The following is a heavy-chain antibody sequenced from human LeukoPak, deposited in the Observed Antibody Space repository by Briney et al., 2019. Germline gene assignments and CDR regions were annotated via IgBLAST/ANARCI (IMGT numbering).Heavy chain of an antibody. CDR1: GFTFSRYA. CDR2: ISGRGGNT. J-gene: IGHJ4*02. CDR3: AKASSGCQIFDF. Sequence: GGSLRLSCAVSGFTFSRYAVKWVRQAPGKGLEWVSAISGRGGNTYYADSGKGRFTISRDNSKYTLYLKMNTLRAEDTSVSYCAKASSGCQIFDFWVQGTLVTVSS. D-gene: IGHD6-19*01. V-gene: IGHV3-23*01.